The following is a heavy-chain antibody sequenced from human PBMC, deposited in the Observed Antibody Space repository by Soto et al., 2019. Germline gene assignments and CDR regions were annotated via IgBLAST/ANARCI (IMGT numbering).Heavy chain of an antibody. Sequence: QMQLQESGPGLVKPSETLSLTCTVSGDSISPYYWSWIRQPPGKGLELIGYIYYTGDSNYNPSLNSRVTMSEYTSKNQFSLKLTSVTAADTAVYFCARYRRARGWYYLDYWCQGSLVTVSS. J-gene: IGHJ4*02. V-gene: IGHV4-59*01. CDR3: ARYRRARGWYYLDY. CDR1: GDSISPYY. D-gene: IGHD6-19*01. CDR2: IYYTGDS.